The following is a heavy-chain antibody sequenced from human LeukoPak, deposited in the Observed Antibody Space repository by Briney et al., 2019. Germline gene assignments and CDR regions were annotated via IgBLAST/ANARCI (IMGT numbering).Heavy chain of an antibody. J-gene: IGHJ4*02. CDR1: GGSISTYY. Sequence: SETLSLTCIVSGGSISTYYWSWIRQPPGKGLEWIGYIYYTGSTNYNPSLKSRVTISLDTSKNQFSLKLSSVTAADTAVYYCARDITGDGDYWGQGTLVTVSS. CDR3: ARDITGDGDY. CDR2: IYYTGST. D-gene: IGHD1-20*01. V-gene: IGHV4-59*01.